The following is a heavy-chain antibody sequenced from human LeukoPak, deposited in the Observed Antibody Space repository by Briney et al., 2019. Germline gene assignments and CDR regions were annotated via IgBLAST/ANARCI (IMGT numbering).Heavy chain of an antibody. CDR3: ASSSSRVAFPFDY. CDR1: GASISDAAYY. J-gene: IGHJ4*02. V-gene: IGHV4-30-4*08. D-gene: IGHD6-13*01. Sequence: SQTLSLTCTVSGASISDAAYYWSWIRQPPGKGLEWIGEINHSGSTNYNPSLKSRVTISVDTSKNQFSLKLSSVTAADTAVYYCASSSSRVAFPFDYWGQGTLVTVSS. CDR2: INHSGST.